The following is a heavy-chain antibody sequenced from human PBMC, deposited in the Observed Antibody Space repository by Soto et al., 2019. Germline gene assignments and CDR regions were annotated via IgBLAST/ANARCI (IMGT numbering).Heavy chain of an antibody. V-gene: IGHV1-18*01. J-gene: IGHJ3*02. Sequence: ASVKVSCKASGYTFTSYRISWARQAPGQGLEWMVWISAYNGNTNDAQKLQGRVTMTTETSTSRAFSGVRSLRSDDTAVYYCAREKRQLVRWHPPLDGFDIWAQGTMATV. CDR2: ISAYNGNT. CDR1: GYTFTSYR. CDR3: AREKRQLVRWHPPLDGFDI. D-gene: IGHD6-6*01.